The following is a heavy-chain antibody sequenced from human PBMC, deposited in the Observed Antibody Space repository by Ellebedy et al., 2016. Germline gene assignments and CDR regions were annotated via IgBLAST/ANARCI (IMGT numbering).Heavy chain of an antibody. J-gene: IGHJ4*02. Sequence: GGSLRLXCAASGFTFSSYWMHWVRQAPGKGLVWVSRINNDGSTTSYADSVKGRFTISRDNAKNTLYLQMNSLRAEDTAVYYCTRSDDGYDYWGQGTLVTVSS. CDR2: INNDGSTT. D-gene: IGHD5-18*01. V-gene: IGHV3-74*01. CDR3: TRSDDGYDY. CDR1: GFTFSSYW.